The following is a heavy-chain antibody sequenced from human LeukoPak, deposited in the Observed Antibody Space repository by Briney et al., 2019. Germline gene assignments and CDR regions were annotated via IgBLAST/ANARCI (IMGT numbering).Heavy chain of an antibody. J-gene: IGHJ4*02. Sequence: GRSLRLSCAASGFTFSSYAMHWVRQAPGKGLEWVAVISYDGSNKYYADSVKGRFTISRDNSKNMLYLQMNSLRAEDTAVYYCAREYYGSGSYSADYWGQGTLVTVSS. CDR1: GFTFSSYA. V-gene: IGHV3-30*04. D-gene: IGHD3-10*01. CDR2: ISYDGSNK. CDR3: AREYYGSGSYSADY.